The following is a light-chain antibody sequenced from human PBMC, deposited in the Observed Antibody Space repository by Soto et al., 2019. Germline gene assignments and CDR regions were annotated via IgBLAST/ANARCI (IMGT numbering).Light chain of an antibody. CDR1: SGDVGGFEY. Sequence: QSALSQPASVSGSPGQSITISCTGTSGDVGGFEYVSWYQHQPGKAPKLIIYDVTKRPSGVSNRFSGSKSGNTASLTISGIQAEDEGDYFCCSYAGSSTFVFGTGTKVTVL. CDR3: CSYAGSSTFV. V-gene: IGLV2-23*02. CDR2: DVT. J-gene: IGLJ1*01.